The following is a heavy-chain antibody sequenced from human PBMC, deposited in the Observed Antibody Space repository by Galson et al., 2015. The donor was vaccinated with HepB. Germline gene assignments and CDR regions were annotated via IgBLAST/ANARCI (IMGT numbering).Heavy chain of an antibody. J-gene: IGHJ4*02. CDR1: GYSFTSYW. D-gene: IGHD6-13*01. V-gene: IGHV5-51*01. Sequence: QSGAEVKKPGESLKISCKGSGYSFTSYWIGWVRQMPGKGLEWMGIICPGDSDTRYSPSFQGQVTISADKSISTAYLQWSSLKASDTAMYYCARRGGGRGSGYSYSSSWTRIDYWGQGTLVTVSS. CDR3: ARRGGGRGSGYSYSSSWTRIDY. CDR2: ICPGDSDT.